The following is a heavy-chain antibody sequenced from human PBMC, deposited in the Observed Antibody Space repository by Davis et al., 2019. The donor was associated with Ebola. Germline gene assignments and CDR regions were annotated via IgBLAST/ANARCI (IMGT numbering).Heavy chain of an antibody. CDR3: AKDRVVDYFDY. CDR1: GFTFSSYA. J-gene: IGHJ4*02. CDR2: ISYDGSNK. V-gene: IGHV3-30-3*01. D-gene: IGHD2-15*01. Sequence: GESLKISCAASGFTFSSYAMHWVRQAPGKGLEWVAVISYDGSNKYYADSVKGRFTISRDNSKNTLYLQMNSLRAEDTAVYYCAKDRVVDYFDYWGQGTLVTVSS.